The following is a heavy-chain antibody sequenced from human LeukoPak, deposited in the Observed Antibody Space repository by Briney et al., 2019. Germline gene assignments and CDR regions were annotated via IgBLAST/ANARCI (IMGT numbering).Heavy chain of an antibody. V-gene: IGHV3-21*01. CDR2: ISSSHNYI. Sequence: GGSLRLSCAGSGFTFSRHSLNWVRQAPGKGLEWVSYISSSHNYIYYADSVKGRFTISRDNAKNSLFLQMNSLRADDTAVYYCASAAGSGYYTTLDYWGRGTLVTVYS. CDR3: ASAAGSGYYTTLDY. CDR1: GFTFSRHS. D-gene: IGHD3-3*01. J-gene: IGHJ4*02.